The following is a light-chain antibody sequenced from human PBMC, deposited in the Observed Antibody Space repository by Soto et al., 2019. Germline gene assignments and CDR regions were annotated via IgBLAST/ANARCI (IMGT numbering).Light chain of an antibody. Sequence: DIQMTQSPSTVSASVGDRITITCRASQSINTWLAWYRQRPGEAPQLLIYDVSTLAMGVPSRFSGSGSGTDFTLSISRLQPDDFATFDCQQYQTYSRTFGQGTKV. CDR2: DVS. V-gene: IGKV1-5*01. CDR3: QQYQTYSRT. J-gene: IGKJ1*01. CDR1: QSINTW.